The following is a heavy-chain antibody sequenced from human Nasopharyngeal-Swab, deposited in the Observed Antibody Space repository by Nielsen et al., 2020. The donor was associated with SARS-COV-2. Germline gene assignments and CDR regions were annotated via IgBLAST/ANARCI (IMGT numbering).Heavy chain of an antibody. CDR3: ARRVGYCSGGSCYFDY. Sequence: GESLKISCKGSGYSFTSYWIGWVRQMPGKGLEWMGIIYPGDSDTRYSLSFQGQVTISADKSISTAYLQWSSLKASDTAMYYCARRVGYCSGGSCYFDYWGQGTLVTVSS. D-gene: IGHD2-15*01. V-gene: IGHV5-51*01. J-gene: IGHJ4*02. CDR1: GYSFTSYW. CDR2: IYPGDSDT.